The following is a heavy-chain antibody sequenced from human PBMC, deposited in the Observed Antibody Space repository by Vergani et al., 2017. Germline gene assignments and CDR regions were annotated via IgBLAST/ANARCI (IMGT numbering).Heavy chain of an antibody. CDR1: GLTFSSYS. CDR2: ISSSSSTI. D-gene: IGHD2-2*01. J-gene: IGHJ3*01. Sequence: DVHLAESGGGFFQPGGSLRLSCAASGLTFSSYSMNWVRQAPGKGLEWVSYISSSSSTIYYADSVKGRFTISRDNAKNSLYLQMNSLRAEDTAVYYCAREYSSTSGRAFDFWGQGTKVTVSS. CDR3: AREYSSTSGRAFDF. V-gene: IGHV3-48*01.